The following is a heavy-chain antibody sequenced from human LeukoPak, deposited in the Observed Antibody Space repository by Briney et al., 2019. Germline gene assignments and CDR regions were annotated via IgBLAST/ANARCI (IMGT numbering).Heavy chain of an antibody. D-gene: IGHD3-22*01. J-gene: IGHJ5*02. Sequence: SQTLSLTCTVSGGSISSGDYYWSWIRQPPGKGLEWIAYMYYSGSTYYNPSLKSRVTMSADTYKNQLSLKLSSVTAADTAVYYCARPYYYDSRIDPWGQGILVTVSS. V-gene: IGHV4-30-4*01. CDR2: MYYSGST. CDR3: ARPYYYDSRIDP. CDR1: GGSISSGDYY.